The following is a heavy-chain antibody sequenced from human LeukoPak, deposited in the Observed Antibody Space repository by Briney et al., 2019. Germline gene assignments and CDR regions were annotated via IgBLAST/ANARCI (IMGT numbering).Heavy chain of an antibody. J-gene: IGHJ4*02. CDR2: ISGSGGST. CDR1: GFTFSSYS. D-gene: IGHD6-19*01. Sequence: PGGSLRLSCAASGFTFSSYSMNWVRQAPGKGLEWVSAISGSGGSTYYADSVKGRFTISRDNSKNTLYLQMNSLRAEDTAVYYCAKVAYSSGWYGGFDYWGQGTLVTVSS. CDR3: AKVAYSSGWYGGFDY. V-gene: IGHV3-23*01.